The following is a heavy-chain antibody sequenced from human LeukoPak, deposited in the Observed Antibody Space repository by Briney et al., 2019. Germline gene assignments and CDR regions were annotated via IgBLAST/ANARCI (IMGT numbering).Heavy chain of an antibody. CDR1: GYTFTGYY. Sequence: SVKVSCKASGYTFTGYYMHWVRQAPGQGLEWMGRIIPILGIANYAQKFQGRVTITADKSTSTAYMELSSLRSEDTAVYYCARRRDGYNYGFDYWGQGTLVTVSS. J-gene: IGHJ4*02. V-gene: IGHV1-69*02. CDR2: IIPILGIA. D-gene: IGHD5-24*01. CDR3: ARRRDGYNYGFDY.